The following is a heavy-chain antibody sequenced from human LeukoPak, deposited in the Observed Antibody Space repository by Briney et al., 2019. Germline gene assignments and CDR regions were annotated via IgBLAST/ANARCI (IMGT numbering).Heavy chain of an antibody. Sequence: SETLSLTCTVSGGSISSYYWSWIRQPAGKGLEWIGRVYTSGSTNYNPSLKSRVTMSVDTSKNQFSLKLSSVTAADTAAYYCARGPGGSSSSDFDYWGQGTLVTVSS. CDR3: ARGPGGSSSSDFDY. V-gene: IGHV4-4*07. CDR2: VYTSGST. D-gene: IGHD6-6*01. CDR1: GGSISSYY. J-gene: IGHJ4*02.